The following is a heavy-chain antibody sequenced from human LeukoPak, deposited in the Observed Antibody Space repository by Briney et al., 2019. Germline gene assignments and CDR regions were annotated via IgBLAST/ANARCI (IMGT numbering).Heavy chain of an antibody. Sequence: GGSLRLSCAASGFTFSDYYMSWVRQAPGKGLEWVSAISGSGGSTYYADSVKGRFTISRDNSKNTLYLQMNSLRAEDTAVYYCARPESTPPYYYDSSGYYAPFDYWGQGTLVTVSS. CDR2: ISGSGGST. J-gene: IGHJ4*02. V-gene: IGHV3-23*01. CDR3: ARPESTPPYYYDSSGYYAPFDY. D-gene: IGHD3-22*01. CDR1: GFTFSDYY.